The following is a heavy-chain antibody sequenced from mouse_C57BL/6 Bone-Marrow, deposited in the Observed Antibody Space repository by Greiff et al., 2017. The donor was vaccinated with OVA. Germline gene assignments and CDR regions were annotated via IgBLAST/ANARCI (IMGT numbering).Heavy chain of an antibody. CDR2: IDPSDSYT. Sequence: VQLQQPGAELVMPGASVKLSCKASGYTFTSYWMHWVKQRPGQGLEWIGEIDPSDSYTNYNQKFKGKSTLTVDKSSSTAYMQLSSPTSEDSAVYYCARWITTVGDVWGTGTTVTVSS. CDR1: GYTFTSYW. CDR3: ARWITTVGDV. V-gene: IGHV1-69*01. J-gene: IGHJ1*03. D-gene: IGHD1-1*01.